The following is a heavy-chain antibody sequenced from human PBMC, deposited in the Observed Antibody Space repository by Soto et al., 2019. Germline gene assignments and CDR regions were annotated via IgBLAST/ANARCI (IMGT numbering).Heavy chain of an antibody. D-gene: IGHD1-26*01. CDR3: AREGYSGSYYGHDAFDI. CDR1: GGSISSYY. Sequence: SETLSLTCTVSGGSISSYYWSWIRQPPGKGLEWIGYIYYSGSTNYNPSLKSRVTISVDTSKNQFSLKLSSVTAADTAVYYCAREGYSGSYYGHDAFDIWGQGTMVTVSS. J-gene: IGHJ3*02. CDR2: IYYSGST. V-gene: IGHV4-59*01.